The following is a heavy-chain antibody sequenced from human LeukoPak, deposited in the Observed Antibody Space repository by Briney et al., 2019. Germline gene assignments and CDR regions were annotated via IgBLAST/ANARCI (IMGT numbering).Heavy chain of an antibody. V-gene: IGHV4-59*01. CDR2: IYYSGST. J-gene: IGHJ6*02. D-gene: IGHD3-3*01. CDR3: ARAGSVRFLEWTIMDV. Sequence: SETLSLTCTVSGGSISSYYWSWIRQPPGKGLEWIGYIYYSGSTNYNPSLKSRVTISVDTSKNQFSLKLSSVTAADTAVYYCARAGSVRFLEWTIMDVWGQGTTVTVSS. CDR1: GGSISSYY.